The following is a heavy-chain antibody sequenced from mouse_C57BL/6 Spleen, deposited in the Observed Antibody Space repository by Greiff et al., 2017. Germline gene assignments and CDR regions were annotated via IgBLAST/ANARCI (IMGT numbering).Heavy chain of an antibody. D-gene: IGHD1-1*01. V-gene: IGHV1-22*01. CDR3: ARYYYRAWFAY. CDR2: INPNDGGT. Sequence: VQLQQSGPELVKPGASVKMSCKASGYTFTDYNMHWVKQSHGKSLEWIGYINPNDGGTSYNQKFKGKATLTVNKSSSTAYMELRSLTSEDSAVYYCARYYYRAWFAYWGQGTLVTVSA. CDR1: GYTFTDYN. J-gene: IGHJ3*01.